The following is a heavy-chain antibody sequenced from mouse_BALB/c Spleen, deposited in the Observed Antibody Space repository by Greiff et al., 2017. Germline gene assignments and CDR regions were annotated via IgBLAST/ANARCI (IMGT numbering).Heavy chain of an antibody. J-gene: IGHJ3*01. D-gene: IGHD2-14*01. V-gene: IGHV14-3*02. CDR3: ARGYRYFAY. Sequence: EVQLVESGAELVKPGASVKLSCTASGFNIKDTYMHWVKQRPEQGLEWIGRIDPANGNTKYDPKFQGKATITADTSSNTAYLQLSSLTSEDTAVYYCARGYRYFAYWGQGTLVTVSA. CDR1: GFNIKDTY. CDR2: IDPANGNT.